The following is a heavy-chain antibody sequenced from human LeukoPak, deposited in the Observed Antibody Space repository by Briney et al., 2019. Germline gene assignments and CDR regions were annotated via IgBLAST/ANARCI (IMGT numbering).Heavy chain of an antibody. V-gene: IGHV4-59*01. CDR1: GGSISSYY. CDR2: IYYSGST. J-gene: IGHJ4*02. Sequence: SETLSLTCTVSGGSISSYYWSWIRQPPGKGLEWIGYIYYSGSTNYNPSLKSRVTISVDTSKNQFSLKLSSVTAADTAVYYCARAYAVGPQFDYWGQGTLVTVPS. CDR3: ARAYAVGPQFDY. D-gene: IGHD3-16*01.